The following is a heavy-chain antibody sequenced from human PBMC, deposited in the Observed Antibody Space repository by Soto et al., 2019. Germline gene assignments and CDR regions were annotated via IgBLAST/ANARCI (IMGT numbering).Heavy chain of an antibody. Sequence: QVQLVESGGGVVQPGTSLRLTCDVSGFSITSSGMHWVRQAPGKGLEWVAVISYDGKSKYYADSVKGRFTISRDNSKNTLYLQMNSLRPEDTAVFYCVKDRGFYLDAFDMWGPGAKGIVSS. CDR1: GFSITSSG. J-gene: IGHJ3*02. D-gene: IGHD3-3*01. CDR2: ISYDGKSK. V-gene: IGHV3-30*18. CDR3: VKDRGFYLDAFDM.